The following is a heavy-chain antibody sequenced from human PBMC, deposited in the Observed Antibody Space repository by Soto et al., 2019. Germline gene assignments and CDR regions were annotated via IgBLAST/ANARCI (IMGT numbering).Heavy chain of an antibody. CDR3: ARDSGMRAVADYHYGMDV. V-gene: IGHV1-18*01. CDR1: GGTFSSYA. Sequence: ASVKVSCKASGGTFSSYAISWVRQAPGQGLEWMGWISAYNGNTNYAQKLQGRVTMTTDTSTSTAYMELRSLRSDDTAVYYCARDSGMRAVADYHYGMDVWGQGTTVTVSS. CDR2: ISAYNGNT. J-gene: IGHJ6*02. D-gene: IGHD6-19*01.